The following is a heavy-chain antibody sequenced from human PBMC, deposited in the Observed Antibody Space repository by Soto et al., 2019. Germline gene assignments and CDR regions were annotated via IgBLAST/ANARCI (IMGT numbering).Heavy chain of an antibody. J-gene: IGHJ5*02. Sequence: ASVKVSCKASGYTFTNFGVTWVRRAPGQGLEWMGWISAYTDTPNYAQKFQGRVTMTIDTSTSTAYMDLRSLTSDDTAVYYCARVKTGVEVWFDPWGQGTLVTVSS. V-gene: IGHV1-18*01. CDR2: ISAYTDTP. CDR1: GYTFTNFG. CDR3: ARVKTGVEVWFDP. D-gene: IGHD2-8*01.